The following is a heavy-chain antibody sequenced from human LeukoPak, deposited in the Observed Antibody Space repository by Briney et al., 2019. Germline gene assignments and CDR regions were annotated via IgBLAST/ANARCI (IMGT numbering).Heavy chain of an antibody. J-gene: IGHJ5*02. CDR1: GYSINSGYY. D-gene: IGHD2-2*03. CDR2: FYRSGNT. Sequence: PSETLSLTCTVSGYSINSGYYWGWIRPSPGKGLEWIGNFYRSGNTYYNPSLKSRVTISVDTSKNQFSLKQSSVTAADTAVYYCARLDGYCTSISCLNWIDPWGQGTLVTVSS. CDR3: ARLDGYCTSISCLNWIDP. V-gene: IGHV4-38-2*02.